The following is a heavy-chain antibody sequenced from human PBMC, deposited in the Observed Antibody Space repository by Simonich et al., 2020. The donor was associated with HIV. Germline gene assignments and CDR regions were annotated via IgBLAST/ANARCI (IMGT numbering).Heavy chain of an antibody. CDR3: AKDGTSSSGELLTYYYYGMDV. D-gene: IGHD1-26*01. Sequence: EVQLLESGGGLVQPGGSRRLSCADSGFTFSSYALRWVRQAPGKGREWCSAISGSGGSTYSADSVKGRFTISRDNSKNTVYRQMNSLRAEDTAVYYCAKDGTSSSGELLTYYYYGMDVWGQGTTVTVSS. CDR2: ISGSGGST. V-gene: IGHV3-23*01. J-gene: IGHJ6*02. CDR1: GFTFSSYA.